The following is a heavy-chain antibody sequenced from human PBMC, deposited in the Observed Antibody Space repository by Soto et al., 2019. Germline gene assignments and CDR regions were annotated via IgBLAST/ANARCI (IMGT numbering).Heavy chain of an antibody. CDR1: GGSISSYY. V-gene: IGHV4-59*01. D-gene: IGHD3-22*01. Sequence: PSETLSLTCTVSGGSISSYYWSWIRQPPGKGLEWIGYIYYSGSTIYNPSLKSRVTISVDTSKNQFSLKLISVTAADTAVYYCARARYDSSGYFYFDYWGQGTMVTVYS. CDR3: ARARYDSSGYFYFDY. J-gene: IGHJ4*02. CDR2: IYYSGST.